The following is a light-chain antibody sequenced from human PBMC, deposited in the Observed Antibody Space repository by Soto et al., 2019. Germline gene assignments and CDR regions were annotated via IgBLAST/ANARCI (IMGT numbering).Light chain of an antibody. CDR1: SSDIGGYNL. CDR3: SLYTSSSTYV. V-gene: IGLV2-14*01. J-gene: IGLJ1*01. Sequence: QSALTQPASVSGSPGQSITISCTGTSSDIGGYNLVSWYQQHPGEAPKLIIYQVTNRPSGVSNRFSGSKSGNTASLTVSGLQAEDEADYYCSLYTSSSTYVFGTGTKLTVL. CDR2: QVT.